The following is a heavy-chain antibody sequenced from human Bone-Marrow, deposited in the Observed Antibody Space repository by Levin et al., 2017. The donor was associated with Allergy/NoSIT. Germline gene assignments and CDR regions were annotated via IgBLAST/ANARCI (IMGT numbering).Heavy chain of an antibody. D-gene: IGHD6-13*01. Sequence: GGSLRLSCAASGFTSSFYAMSWVRQAPGKGLEWVSGIIGSGGDTSYADSVKGRFTISRDSSKNTLYLQMNSLRAEDTAVYYCAKMEQQLLKGAFQYWGQGTLVTVSS. CDR1: GFTSSFYA. CDR3: AKMEQQLLKGAFQY. V-gene: IGHV3-23*01. J-gene: IGHJ1*01. CDR2: IIGSGGDT.